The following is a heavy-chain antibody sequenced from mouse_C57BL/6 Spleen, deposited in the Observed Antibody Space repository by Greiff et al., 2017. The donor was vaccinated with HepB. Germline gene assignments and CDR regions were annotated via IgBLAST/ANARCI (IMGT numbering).Heavy chain of an antibody. J-gene: IGHJ1*03. CDR1: GFTFSSYA. Sequence: EVMLVESGGGLVKPGGSLKLSCAASGFTFSSYAMSWVRQTPEKRLEWVATISDGGSYTYYPDNVKGRFTISRDNAKNNLYLQMSHLKSEDTAMYYCARDYDYDGGWYFDVWGTGTTVTVSS. CDR2: ISDGGSYT. D-gene: IGHD2-4*01. V-gene: IGHV5-4*01. CDR3: ARDYDYDGGWYFDV.